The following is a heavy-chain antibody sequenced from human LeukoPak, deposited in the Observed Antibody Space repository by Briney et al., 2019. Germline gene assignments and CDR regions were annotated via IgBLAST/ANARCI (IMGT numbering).Heavy chain of an antibody. CDR2: IIPILGIA. J-gene: IGHJ4*02. CDR1: GGTFSSYT. D-gene: IGHD7-27*01. V-gene: IGHV1-69*02. Sequence: VASVKVSCKASGGTFSSYTISWVRQAPGQGLEWMGRIIPILGIANYAQKFQGRVTITADKSTSTAYMELSSLRSEDTAVYYCARASNWGSFDYWGQGTLVTVSS. CDR3: ARASNWGSFDY.